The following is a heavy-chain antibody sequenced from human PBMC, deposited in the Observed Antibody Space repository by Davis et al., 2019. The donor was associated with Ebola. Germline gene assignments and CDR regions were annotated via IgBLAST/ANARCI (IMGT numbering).Heavy chain of an antibody. CDR2: VSDRGRS. V-gene: IGHV4-30-2*03. J-gene: IGHJ5*02. Sequence: PSETLSLTCAVSGGTIGSSSYSWTWIRQAPGKGLEWIGYVSDRGRSYYNPSLKSRVTISVDTSKNQFSLKLSSVTAADTAVYYCEGLGYCSSTSCAGAWGQGTLVTVSS. D-gene: IGHD2-2*01. CDR3: EGLGYCSSTSCAGA. CDR1: GGTIGSSSYS.